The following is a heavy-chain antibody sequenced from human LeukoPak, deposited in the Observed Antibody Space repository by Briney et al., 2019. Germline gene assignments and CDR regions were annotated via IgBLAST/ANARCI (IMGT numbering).Heavy chain of an antibody. CDR1: VFIVSSNY. V-gene: IGHV3-53*01. D-gene: IGHD5-24*01. CDR3: ARDPHGYNSYFDY. Sequence: PGGSLRLSCAASVFIVSSNYMNWVRQAPGKGLEWVSVIYTDGSTYYADSVKGRFTISRDISRNTVHLQMNSLRAGDTAVYYCARDPHGYNSYFDYWGQGTLVTVSS. CDR2: IYTDGST. J-gene: IGHJ4*02.